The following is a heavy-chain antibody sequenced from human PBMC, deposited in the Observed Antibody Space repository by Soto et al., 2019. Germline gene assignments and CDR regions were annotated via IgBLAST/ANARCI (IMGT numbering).Heavy chain of an antibody. CDR3: ARHSRYCGGGSCYPNWLDP. CDR1: GYRFTSYW. D-gene: IGHD2-15*01. CDR2: IYPSDSET. Sequence: GESLKISCQGTGYRFTSYWIGWVRQMPGKGLEWMGIIYPSDSETIYSPSFQGQVTISADKSISTAYLQWRSLKASDTAIYYCARHSRYCGGGSCYPNWLDPWGQGTLVTVYS. J-gene: IGHJ5*02. V-gene: IGHV5-51*01.